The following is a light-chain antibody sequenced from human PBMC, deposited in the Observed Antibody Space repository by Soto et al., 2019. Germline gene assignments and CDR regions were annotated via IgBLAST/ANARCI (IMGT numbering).Light chain of an antibody. CDR1: QSVRSN. Sequence: EIAFTQSPGTLPLSPGERATLSCRASQSVRSNLAWYQQKPGQAPRLLIYGASSRATGIPDRFSGSGSGTDFTLTISRLEPEDFAVYYCQQYGRSSWTFGQGTKVDIK. CDR2: GAS. V-gene: IGKV3-20*01. J-gene: IGKJ1*01. CDR3: QQYGRSSWT.